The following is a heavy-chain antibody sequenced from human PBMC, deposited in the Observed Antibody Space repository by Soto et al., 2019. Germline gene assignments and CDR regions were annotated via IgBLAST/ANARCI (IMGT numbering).Heavy chain of an antibody. D-gene: IGHD6-19*01. Sequence: ESLKISRKGSWYSFSHKWIKLVGQKPGKGLEWMGIIYPGNSETRYSPSFQGQVTLSADKSTNTAYLQWSSLKASDTATYYCAKEAGSAYYGMDVWGQGTTVTVSS. CDR1: WYSFSHKW. CDR2: IYPGNSET. V-gene: IGHV5-51*01. CDR3: AKEAGSAYYGMDV. J-gene: IGHJ6*02.